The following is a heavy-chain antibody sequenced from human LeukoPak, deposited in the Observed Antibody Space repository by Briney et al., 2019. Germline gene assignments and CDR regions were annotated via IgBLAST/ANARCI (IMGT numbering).Heavy chain of an antibody. Sequence: PSQTLSLTCTVSGGSISGGDYYWSWIRQPPGKGLEWIGYIYYSGSTYYNPSLKSRVTISVDTSKNQFSLKLSSVTAADTAVYYCARDQYGGDYYDSSGEYWGQGTLVTVSS. CDR3: ARDQYGGDYYDSSGEY. CDR1: GGSISGGDYY. D-gene: IGHD3-22*01. CDR2: IYYSGST. V-gene: IGHV4-30-4*01. J-gene: IGHJ4*02.